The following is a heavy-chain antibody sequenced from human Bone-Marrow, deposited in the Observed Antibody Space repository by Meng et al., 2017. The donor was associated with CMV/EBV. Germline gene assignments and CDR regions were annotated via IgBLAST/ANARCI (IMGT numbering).Heavy chain of an antibody. Sequence: GGSLRPSCAASGFTFSSYWLSWVRQAPGKGLEWVANIKQDGSEKYYVDSVKGRFTISRDNAKISLYEQMNSLRAEDTAVYDCARERKDSWSGLDLEHWGRGTLVTVSS. CDR3: ARERKDSWSGLDLEH. V-gene: IGHV3-7*01. D-gene: IGHD3-3*01. CDR1: GFTFSSYW. J-gene: IGHJ1*01. CDR2: IKQDGSEK.